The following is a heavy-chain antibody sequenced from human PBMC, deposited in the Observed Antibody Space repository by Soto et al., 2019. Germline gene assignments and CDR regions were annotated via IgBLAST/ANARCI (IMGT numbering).Heavy chain of an antibody. D-gene: IGHD1-26*01. Sequence: QVQLQESGPGLVRPSQTLSLTCGVSGASINTGDHYWSWIRQSPGRGLEWIGYIYHSGSAFYNPSLKSRVSLSVDTSRKYFSLKLSSVTAADSAVYYCARLVGVRYSFDIWGQGTEVTVSS. J-gene: IGHJ3*02. CDR2: IYHSGSA. V-gene: IGHV4-30-4*01. CDR3: ARLVGVRYSFDI. CDR1: GASINTGDHY.